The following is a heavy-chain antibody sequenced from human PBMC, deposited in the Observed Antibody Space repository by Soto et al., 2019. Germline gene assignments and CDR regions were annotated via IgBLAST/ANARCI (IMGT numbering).Heavy chain of an antibody. V-gene: IGHV1-69*13. CDR3: ARDFGDYAYFDY. CDR2: IIPIFGTA. Sequence: SVKVSCKASGGTFSSYAISWVRQAPGQGLEWMGGIIPIFGTANYAQKFQGRVTITADESTSTAYMELSSLRSEDTAVYYCARDFGDYAYFDYWGQGTLVTVSS. CDR1: GGTFSSYA. J-gene: IGHJ4*02. D-gene: IGHD4-17*01.